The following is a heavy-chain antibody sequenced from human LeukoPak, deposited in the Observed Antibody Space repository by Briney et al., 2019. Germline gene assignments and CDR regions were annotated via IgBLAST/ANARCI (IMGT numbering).Heavy chain of an antibody. CDR3: ATETGTGSSGYLDY. D-gene: IGHD3-22*01. V-gene: IGHV4-38-2*02. CDR1: GYSINSGYY. CDR2: IYYSGST. Sequence: PSETLSLTCTVSGYSINSGYYWGWIRQPPGKGLEWFGTIYYSGSTDYNPSLKSRVTISVDTSKNQFSLKLSSVTAADTAVYYCATETGTGSSGYLDYWGQGTLVTVSS. J-gene: IGHJ4*02.